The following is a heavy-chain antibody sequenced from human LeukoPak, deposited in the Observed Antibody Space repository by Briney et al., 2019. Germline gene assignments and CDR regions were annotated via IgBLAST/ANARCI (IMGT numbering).Heavy chain of an antibody. CDR2: ISSSGSTI. J-gene: IGHJ3*02. V-gene: IGHV3-48*03. CDR3: VREASGGTKGASGTFDI. Sequence: GGSLRLSCAASGFTFSSYEMNWVRQAPGKGLEWVSYISSSGSTIYYADSVEGRFTISRDNAKNSLYLQMNSLRAEDTAVYHCVREASGGTKGASGTFDIWGQGTLVTASS. D-gene: IGHD6-13*01. CDR1: GFTFSSYE.